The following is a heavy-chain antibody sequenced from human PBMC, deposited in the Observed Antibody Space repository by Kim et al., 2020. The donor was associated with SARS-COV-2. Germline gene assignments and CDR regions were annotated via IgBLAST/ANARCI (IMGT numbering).Heavy chain of an antibody. D-gene: IGHD3-10*01. CDR3: TRGRLPDSYGSGSFALDL. J-gene: IGHJ3*01. V-gene: IGHV3-49*03. Sequence: GGSLRLSCKTSGFTFDDFGINWFRQAPGKGLEWVGLIRSKAFSGTTEYAASVKDRFSLSRDDSQSIAYLQMNSLKSDDTAVYYCTRGRLPDSYGSGSFALDLWGQGTMVSVSP. CDR1: GFTFDDFG. CDR2: IRSKAFSGTT.